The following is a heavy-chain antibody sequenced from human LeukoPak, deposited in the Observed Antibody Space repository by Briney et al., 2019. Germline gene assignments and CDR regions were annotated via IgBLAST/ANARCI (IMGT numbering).Heavy chain of an antibody. CDR1: GFTFSSYW. V-gene: IGHV3-30*18. CDR3: AKGGASGSYFDY. CDR2: ISYDGSNK. Sequence: GGSLRLSCAASGFTFSSYWMSWVRQAPGKGLEWVAIISYDGSNKFYVDPVKGRLIISRDNSKNTLYLQMNSLRAEDTAVYYCAKGGASGSYFDYWGQGTLVTVSS. J-gene: IGHJ4*02. D-gene: IGHD1-26*01.